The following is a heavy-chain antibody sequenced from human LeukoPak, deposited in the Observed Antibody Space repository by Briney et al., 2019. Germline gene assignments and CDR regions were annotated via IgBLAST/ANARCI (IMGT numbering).Heavy chain of an antibody. D-gene: IGHD3-3*01. CDR2: ISWNSNTI. CDR3: AKAPFGVVITLFGY. Sequence: GGSLRLSCAASGFTFYDYAMHWVRQAPGKGLEWVSGISWNSNTIGYADSVKGRFTISRDNAKNSLYLQMNSLRAEDTALYYCAKAPFGVVITLFGYWGQGTLVTVSS. V-gene: IGHV3-9*01. J-gene: IGHJ4*02. CDR1: GFTFYDYA.